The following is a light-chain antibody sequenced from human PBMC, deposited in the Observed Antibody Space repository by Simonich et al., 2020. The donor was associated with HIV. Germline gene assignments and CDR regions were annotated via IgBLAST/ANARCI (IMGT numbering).Light chain of an antibody. Sequence: IQFTQSPSFLSASVGDRVTITGRARKSISRYLAGYQQKPGKAPKLLIYAASTLQSGVPSRFSGSGSGTEFTLTISSLQPEDFATYYCQQLNSYPITFGQGTRLEIK. CDR1: KSISRY. V-gene: IGKV1-9*01. CDR2: AAS. CDR3: QQLNSYPIT. J-gene: IGKJ5*01.